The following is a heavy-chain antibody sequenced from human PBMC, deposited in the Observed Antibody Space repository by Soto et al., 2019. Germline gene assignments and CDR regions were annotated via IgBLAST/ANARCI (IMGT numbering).Heavy chain of an antibody. CDR2: NYDSGST. CDR3: ARVTLSQDSSSGRPEYCSYMDV. V-gene: IGHV4-4*02. J-gene: IGHJ6*03. CDR1: GGSITSHHW. Sequence: QVQLQVSGPGLVNPSGTLSLTCTISGGSITSHHWWNWVRQSPGKGLEWIAENYDSGSTTYNPSRKNQVTISMDRSKDQLSLTLTSVTAADAAIYFCARVTLSQDSSSGRPEYCSYMDVGGNGTTVTVSS. D-gene: IGHD3-3*01.